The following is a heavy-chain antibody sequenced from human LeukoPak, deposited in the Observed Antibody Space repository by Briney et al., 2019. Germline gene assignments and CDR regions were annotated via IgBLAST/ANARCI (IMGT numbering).Heavy chain of an antibody. Sequence: ASVNVSCKASGYTFTGYYMHWVRQAPGQGLEWMGWINPNSGGTNYAQKFQGRVTMTRDTSISTAYMELSRLRSDDTAVYYCARDQCSSTSCYLNWFDPWGQGTLVTVSS. V-gene: IGHV1-2*02. CDR1: GYTFTGYY. J-gene: IGHJ5*02. CDR2: INPNSGGT. D-gene: IGHD2-2*01. CDR3: ARDQCSSTSCYLNWFDP.